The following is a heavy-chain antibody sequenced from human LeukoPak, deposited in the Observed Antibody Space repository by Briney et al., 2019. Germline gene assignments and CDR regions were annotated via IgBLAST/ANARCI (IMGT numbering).Heavy chain of an antibody. CDR3: ARDLRVLGSGRADGMDV. Sequence: VASVKVSRKASGYTFTSYGISWVRQAPGQGLEWMGWISAYNGNTNYAQKLQGRVTMTTDTSTSTAYMELRSLRSDDTAVYYCARDLRVLGSGRADGMDVWGQGTTVTVSS. V-gene: IGHV1-18*01. D-gene: IGHD1-26*01. CDR1: GYTFTSYG. CDR2: ISAYNGNT. J-gene: IGHJ6*02.